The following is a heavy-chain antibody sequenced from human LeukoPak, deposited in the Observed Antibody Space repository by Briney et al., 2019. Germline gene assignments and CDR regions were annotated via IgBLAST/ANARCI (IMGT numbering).Heavy chain of an antibody. CDR1: GYTFTDYY. V-gene: IGHV1-2*02. CDR3: VRPPQLIAAAGTYNWFDS. J-gene: IGHJ5*01. D-gene: IGHD6-13*01. Sequence: ASVKVSCKASGYTFTDYYMHWVRQAPGQGLEWMGWINPNSGGTNYAQEFQGRVTMTRDTSINTAYMELSRLRSDDTAVYYCVRPPQLIAAAGTYNWFDSWGQGTLVTVSS. CDR2: INPNSGGT.